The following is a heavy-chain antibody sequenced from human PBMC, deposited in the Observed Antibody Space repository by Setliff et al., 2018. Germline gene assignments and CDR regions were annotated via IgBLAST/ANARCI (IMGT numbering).Heavy chain of an antibody. CDR3: AREVVDRFSSSWYPPTYFDS. J-gene: IGHJ4*02. Sequence: SETLSLTCSVSGYSISSGYYWGWIRQPPGKGLEWIGSIYHNGNSYYNPSLKSRVTISVDKSKNQFSLKLSSVTAADTAVYYCAREVVDRFSSSWYPPTYFDSWGQGILVTVSS. V-gene: IGHV4-38-2*02. D-gene: IGHD6-13*01. CDR1: GYSISSGYY. CDR2: IYHNGNS.